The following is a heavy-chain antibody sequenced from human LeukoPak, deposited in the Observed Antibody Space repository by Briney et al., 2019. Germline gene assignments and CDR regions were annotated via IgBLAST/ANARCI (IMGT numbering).Heavy chain of an antibody. J-gene: IGHJ4*02. V-gene: IGHV3-48*03. D-gene: IGHD6-13*01. CDR3: ARRAIAEGFDY. CDR1: GLSSYE. CDR2: ISSSGRTI. Sequence: PGGSLRLSCAVSGLSSYEMNWVRQAPGKGLEWVSYISSSGRTIYYADSVKGRFTISRDSAKNSLYLQMNSLRVEDTAVYYCARRAIAEGFDYWGQGTLVTVSS.